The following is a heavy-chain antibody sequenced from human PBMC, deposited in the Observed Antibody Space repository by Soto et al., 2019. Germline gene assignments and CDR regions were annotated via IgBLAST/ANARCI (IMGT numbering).Heavy chain of an antibody. CDR2: IYYSGST. J-gene: IGHJ5*02. CDR1: GGSISSGDYS. D-gene: IGHD5-12*01. CDR3: ARETNGYDSNWFDP. Sequence: SETLSLTCTVSGGSISSGDYSWSWIRQPPGKGLEWIGYIYYSGSTYYNPSLKSRVIISVDTSKSQFSLKLSSVAAADTAVYYCARETNGYDSNWFDPWGQGTLVTVSS. V-gene: IGHV4-30-4*01.